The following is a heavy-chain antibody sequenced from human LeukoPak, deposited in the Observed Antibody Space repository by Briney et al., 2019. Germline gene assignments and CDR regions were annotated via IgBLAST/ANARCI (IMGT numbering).Heavy chain of an antibody. Sequence: GGSLRLSCAASGFTFSSYSMNWVRQAPGKGLEWLSYISSSSGTIYYADSVKGRFTISRDNAKNSLYLQMNSLRAEDTAVYYCARDITTGTTSWFDPWGQGTLVTVSS. D-gene: IGHD1-1*01. V-gene: IGHV3-48*04. CDR1: GFTFSSYS. CDR3: ARDITTGTTSWFDP. J-gene: IGHJ5*02. CDR2: ISSSSGTI.